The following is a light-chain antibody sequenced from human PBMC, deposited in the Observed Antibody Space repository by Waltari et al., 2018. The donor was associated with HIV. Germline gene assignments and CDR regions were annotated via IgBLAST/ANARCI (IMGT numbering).Light chain of an antibody. CDR3: QQSYSTPRT. J-gene: IGKJ2*01. CDR1: QDIRTY. Sequence: DIQMTQSPSSLSASVGARVTITCRASQDIRTYLNWYQQKPGRAPNLLIYSATSLQSGVPSRFSGSGSGTEFTLTISSVQPEDFATYYCQQSYSTPRTFGQGTKLEIK. V-gene: IGKV1-39*01. CDR2: SAT.